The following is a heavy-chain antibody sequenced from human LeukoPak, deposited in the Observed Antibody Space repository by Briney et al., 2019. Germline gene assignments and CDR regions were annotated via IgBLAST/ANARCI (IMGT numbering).Heavy chain of an antibody. CDR2: IYYSGST. Sequence: KPSETLSLTCTVSGGSIRCYYWNWIRQPPGKGLEWIGYIYYSGSTNYNPSLKSRATISVDTSKNQFSLKLSSVTAADTAVYYCARGAVYFDYWGQGTLVTVSS. CDR3: ARGAVYFDY. V-gene: IGHV4-59*01. J-gene: IGHJ4*02. CDR1: GGSIRCYY.